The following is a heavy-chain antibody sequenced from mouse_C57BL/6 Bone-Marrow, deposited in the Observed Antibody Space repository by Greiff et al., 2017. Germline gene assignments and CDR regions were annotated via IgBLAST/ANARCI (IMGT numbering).Heavy chain of an antibody. CDR1: GYAFSSSW. Sequence: VKLMESGPELVKPGASVKISCKASGYAFSSSWMNWVKQRPGKGLEWIGRIYPGDGDTNYNGKFKGKATLTADKSSSTAYMQLSSLTSEDSAVYFCARGLLLDYWGQGTTRTVSS. J-gene: IGHJ2*01. CDR3: ARGLLLDY. D-gene: IGHD2-10*01. CDR2: IYPGDGDT. V-gene: IGHV1-82*01.